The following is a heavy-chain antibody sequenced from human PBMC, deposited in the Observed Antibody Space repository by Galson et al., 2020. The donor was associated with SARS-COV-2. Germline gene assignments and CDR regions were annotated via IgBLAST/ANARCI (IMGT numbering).Heavy chain of an antibody. CDR2: IGTAGDT. CDR1: GFTFSSYD. Sequence: GGSLRLSCAASGFTFSSYDMHWVRQATGKGLEWVSAIGTAGDTYYPGSVKGRFTISRENAKNSLYLQMNSLRAGDTAVYYCARGQRYSYGEYAFDIWGQGTMVTVSS. D-gene: IGHD5-18*01. J-gene: IGHJ3*02. V-gene: IGHV3-13*01. CDR3: ARGQRYSYGEYAFDI.